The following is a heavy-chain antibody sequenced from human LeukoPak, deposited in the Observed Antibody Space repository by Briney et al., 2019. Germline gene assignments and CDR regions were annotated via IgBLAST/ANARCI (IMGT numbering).Heavy chain of an antibody. CDR1: GGSISSGSYY. CDR2: IYTSGST. J-gene: IGHJ4*02. CDR3: ARKKWLVRRGYFDY. Sequence: SQTLSLTCTVSGGSISSGSYYWSWIRQPAGKGLEWIGRIYTSGSTNYNPSLKSRVTISVDTSKNQFSLKLSSVTAADTAVYYCARKKWLVRRGYFDYWGQGTLVTVSS. V-gene: IGHV4-61*02. D-gene: IGHD6-19*01.